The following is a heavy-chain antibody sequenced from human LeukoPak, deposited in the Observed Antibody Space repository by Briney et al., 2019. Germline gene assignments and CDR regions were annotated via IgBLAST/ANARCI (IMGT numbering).Heavy chain of an antibody. CDR1: GFTFSDYY. D-gene: IGHD6-25*01. Sequence: PGGSLRLSCAASGFTFSDYYMSWIRQAPGKVLEWVSYISSSGSTIYYADSVKGRFTISRDNAKNSLYLQMNSLRAEDTAVYYCARDSIPVSGSFDYWGQGTLVTVSS. CDR3: ARDSIPVSGSFDY. J-gene: IGHJ4*02. V-gene: IGHV3-11*04. CDR2: ISSSGSTI.